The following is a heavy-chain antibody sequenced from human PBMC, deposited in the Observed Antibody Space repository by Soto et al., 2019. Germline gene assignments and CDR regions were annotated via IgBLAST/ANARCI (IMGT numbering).Heavy chain of an antibody. D-gene: IGHD6-13*01. CDR3: ARSTSAGIAAN. CDR2: INSGGNT. CDR1: GFSIISNW. V-gene: IGHV3-66*01. J-gene: IGHJ4*02. Sequence: GGSLRLSYEASGFSIISNWMRWVRQAPGKGLEWVSAINSGGNTYYADSVKGRFTISRDNSKNTVYLQMNSVGAEDTAVYYCARSTSAGIAANWGQGTLVTVSS.